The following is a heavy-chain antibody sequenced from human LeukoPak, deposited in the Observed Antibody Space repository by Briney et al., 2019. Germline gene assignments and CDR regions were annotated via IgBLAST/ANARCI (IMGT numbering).Heavy chain of an antibody. V-gene: IGHV1-18*01. CDR3: ARELLYNYVWGGFDY. J-gene: IGHJ4*02. CDR1: GYTFTGYG. D-gene: IGHD3-16*01. Sequence: ASVKVSCEASGYTFTGYGISWVRQAPGQGLEWMGWISAYNGNTNYAQKLQGRVTMTTDTSSRTAYMELRSLRSDDTAVYYCARELLYNYVWGGFDYWGQGTLVTVSS. CDR2: ISAYNGNT.